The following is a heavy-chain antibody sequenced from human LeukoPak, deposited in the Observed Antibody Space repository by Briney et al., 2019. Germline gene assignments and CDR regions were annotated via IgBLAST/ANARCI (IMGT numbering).Heavy chain of an antibody. CDR2: ISTYNDNT. CDR3: ARDAIQGRLTSDY. D-gene: IGHD1-1*01. V-gene: IGHV1-18*01. Sequence: GASVKVSCKASGYTFTTFGISWVRQPPAQGLEWMGWISTYNDNTNYAQNLQGRVTMTTDTSTSTAYMELRSLRSDDTAVYYCARDAIQGRLTSDYWGQGTLVTVSS. J-gene: IGHJ4*02. CDR1: GYTFTTFG.